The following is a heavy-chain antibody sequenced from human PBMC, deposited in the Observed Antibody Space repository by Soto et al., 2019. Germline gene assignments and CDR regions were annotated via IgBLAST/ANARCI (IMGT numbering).Heavy chain of an antibody. V-gene: IGHV1-69*13. CDR1: GGTFSSYA. J-gene: IGHJ5*02. CDR3: ARDRIAARPWFDP. CDR2: IIPIFGTA. Sequence: GASVKVSCKASGGTFSSYAISWVRQAPGQGLEWMGGIIPIFGTANYAQKFQGRVTITADESTSTAYMELSSLRSEDTAVYYCARDRIAARPWFDPWGQGTLVTVPQ. D-gene: IGHD6-6*01.